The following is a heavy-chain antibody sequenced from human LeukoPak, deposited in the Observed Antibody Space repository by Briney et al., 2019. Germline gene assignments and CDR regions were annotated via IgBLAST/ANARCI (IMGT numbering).Heavy chain of an antibody. J-gene: IGHJ4*02. Sequence: GASVKVSCKASGGTFSSYAISWVRQAPGQGLEWMGGIIPIFGTANYAQKFQGRVTITADESTSTAYMELSSLRSEDTAVYYCARNGVVERGFFDYWGQGTLVTVSS. CDR1: GGTFSSYA. CDR2: IIPIFGTA. CDR3: ARNGVVERGFFDY. V-gene: IGHV1-69*13. D-gene: IGHD2-8*01.